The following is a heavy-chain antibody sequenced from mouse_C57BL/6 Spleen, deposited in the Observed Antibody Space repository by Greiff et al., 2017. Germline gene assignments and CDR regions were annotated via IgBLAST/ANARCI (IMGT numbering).Heavy chain of an antibody. CDR2: IWRGGST. D-gene: IGHD1-1*01. CDR1: GFSLTSYG. V-gene: IGHV2-5*01. CDR3: AKGLDYYGTFDV. J-gene: IGHJ1*03. Sequence: VQLQQSGPGLVQPSQSLSITCTVSGFSLTSYGVHWVRQSPGKGLEWLGVIWRGGSTDYNAAFMSRLSITKDNSKGQVFFKMNSLQADDTAIYHCAKGLDYYGTFDVWGTGTTVTVSS.